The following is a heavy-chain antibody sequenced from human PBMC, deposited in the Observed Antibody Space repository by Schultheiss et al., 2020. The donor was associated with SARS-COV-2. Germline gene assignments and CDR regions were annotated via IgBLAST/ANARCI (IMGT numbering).Heavy chain of an antibody. J-gene: IGHJ6*02. CDR1: GFTFSSYG. CDR2: ISYDGSNK. CDR3: ARDQYYDSSGYYYYYGMDV. Sequence: LKISCAASGFTFSSYGMHWVRQAPGKGLEWVAVISYDGSNKYYADSVKGRFTISRDNSKNTLYLQMNSLRAEDTAVYYCARDQYYDSSGYYYYYGMDVWGQGTTVTVSS. D-gene: IGHD3-22*01. V-gene: IGHV3-30*03.